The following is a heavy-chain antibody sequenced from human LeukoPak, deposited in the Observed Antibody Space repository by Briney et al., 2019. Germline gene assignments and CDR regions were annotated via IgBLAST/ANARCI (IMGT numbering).Heavy chain of an antibody. Sequence: GASVKVSCRASGYTFTSYGISWVRQAPGQGLEWMGWISAYNGNTDYAQKLQGRVTMTTDTSTSTAYMELRSLRSDDTAVYYCARVLDYGDLNWFDPWGQGTLVTVSS. CDR2: ISAYNGNT. D-gene: IGHD4-17*01. V-gene: IGHV1-18*04. CDR3: ARVLDYGDLNWFDP. J-gene: IGHJ5*02. CDR1: GYTFTSYG.